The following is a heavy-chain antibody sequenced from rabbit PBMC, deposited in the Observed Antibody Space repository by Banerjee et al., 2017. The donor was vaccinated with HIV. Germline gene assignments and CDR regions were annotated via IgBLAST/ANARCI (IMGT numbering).Heavy chain of an antibody. V-gene: IGHV1S40*01. CDR2: IYAGSSGST. CDR1: GFSFSSSYY. Sequence: QSLEESGGGLVQPEGSLTLTCTASGFSFSSSYYMCWVRQAPGKGLEWIACIYAGSSGSTYYASWAKGRFTISKTSSTTVTLQMTSLTAADTATYFCARGGAGSNACFNLWGQGTLVTVS. D-gene: IGHD4-2*01. CDR3: ARGGAGSNACFNL. J-gene: IGHJ4*01.